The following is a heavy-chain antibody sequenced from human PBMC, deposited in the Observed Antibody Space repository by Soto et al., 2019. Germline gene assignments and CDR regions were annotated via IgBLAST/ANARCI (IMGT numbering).Heavy chain of an antibody. CDR3: AKDSVVVVAPTDYFDC. V-gene: IGHV3-23*01. CDR2: ISGSGGGT. J-gene: IGHJ4*02. D-gene: IGHD2-15*01. CDR1: GFTFSNYA. Sequence: GGSLRLSCSASGFTFSNYAMSWVRQAPGKGLEWVSGISGSGGGTYYADSMKGRFTISRDNSKNTLYLQIHSLRAEDTAVYYCAKDSVVVVAPTDYFDCWGQGTLVSVSS.